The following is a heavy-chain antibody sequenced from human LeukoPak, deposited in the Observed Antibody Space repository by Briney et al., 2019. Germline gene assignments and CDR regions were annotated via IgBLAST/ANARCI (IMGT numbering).Heavy chain of an antibody. CDR3: ARVFRGVVTSNWFDP. D-gene: IGHD2-21*02. Sequence: SETLSLTCTVSGGSISGHYWTWIRQPPGKGLEWIGYIFDNGSTNFNSSLQSRVTMSLDTSKNQFSLKLSSVTAVDTAVYYCARVFRGVVTSNWFDPWGQGALVTVSS. J-gene: IGHJ5*02. V-gene: IGHV4-59*11. CDR1: GGSISGHY. CDR2: IFDNGST.